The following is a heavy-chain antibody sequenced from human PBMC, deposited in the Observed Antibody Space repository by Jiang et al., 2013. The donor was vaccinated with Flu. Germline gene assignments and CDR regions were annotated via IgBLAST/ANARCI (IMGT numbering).Heavy chain of an antibody. CDR1: GGSFSGYY. Sequence: LLKPSETLSLTCAVYGGSFSGYYWSWIRQPPGKGLEWIGEINHSGSTNYNPSLKSRVTISVDTSKNQFSLKLSSVTAADTAVYYCARTLYSYGPGGWFDPWGQGTLVTVSS. V-gene: IGHV4-34*01. D-gene: IGHD5-18*01. CDR3: ARTLYSYGPGGWFDP. J-gene: IGHJ5*02. CDR2: INHSGST.